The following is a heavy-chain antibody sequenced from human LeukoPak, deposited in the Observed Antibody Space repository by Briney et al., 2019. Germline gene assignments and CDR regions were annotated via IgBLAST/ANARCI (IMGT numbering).Heavy chain of an antibody. CDR1: GFTFSNAW. D-gene: IGHD2-15*01. CDR3: LAATQVWGPVAVDI. J-gene: IGHJ3*02. V-gene: IGHV3-15*01. CDR2: IKSKTDGGTT. Sequence: GGSLRLSCAASGFTFSNAWMSWVRQAPGKGLEWVGRIKSKTDGGTTDYAAPVKGRFTISRDDSKNTLYLQMNSLKTEDTAVYYCLAATQVWGPVAVDIWGQGTMVTVSS.